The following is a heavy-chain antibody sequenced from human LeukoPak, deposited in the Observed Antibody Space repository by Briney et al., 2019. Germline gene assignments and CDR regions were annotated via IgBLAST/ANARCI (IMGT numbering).Heavy chain of an antibody. V-gene: IGHV3-15*01. D-gene: IGHD3-10*01. Sequence: GGSLRLSCTASGFTISNAWMSWVRQAPGKGLEWVGRIKSKSDGGTTDYAEPVKGRFTISRNDSKNTLYLQMNSLKTEDTAVYYCIRLWFGEFIWGQGTMVSVSS. CDR3: IRLWFGEFI. CDR2: IKSKSDGGTT. CDR1: GFTISNAW. J-gene: IGHJ3*02.